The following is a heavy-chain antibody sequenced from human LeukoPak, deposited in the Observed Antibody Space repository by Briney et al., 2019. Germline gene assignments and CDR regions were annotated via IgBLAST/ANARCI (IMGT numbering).Heavy chain of an antibody. CDR1: GGSITNYF. CDR2: IYYSGST. CDR3: ARGSGYDFWSGPHGWFDY. D-gene: IGHD3-3*01. J-gene: IGHJ4*02. Sequence: SETLSLTCTVSGGSITNYFWSWIRKPPGKGLEWIGYIYYSGSTTYNPSLKSRVTISVDTSNNQFSLKLSSVTAADTAVYYCARGSGYDFWSGPHGWFDYWGQGTLVTVSS. V-gene: IGHV4-59*01.